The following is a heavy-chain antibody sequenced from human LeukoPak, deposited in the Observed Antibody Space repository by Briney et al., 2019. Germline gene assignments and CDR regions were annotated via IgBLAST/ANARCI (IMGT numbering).Heavy chain of an antibody. CDR2: IYYSGST. CDR3: ARHTPPGEYSDSSNYSGGIDY. J-gene: IGHJ4*02. D-gene: IGHD3-22*01. CDR1: GGSISSYY. Sequence: SETLSLTCTVSGGSISSYYWNWIRQPPGKGLEWTGYIYYSGSTNYNPSLKSRVTISVDTSKNQFSLKLSSVTAADTAVYYCARHTPPGEYSDSSNYSGGIDYWGQGTLATVSS. V-gene: IGHV4-59*08.